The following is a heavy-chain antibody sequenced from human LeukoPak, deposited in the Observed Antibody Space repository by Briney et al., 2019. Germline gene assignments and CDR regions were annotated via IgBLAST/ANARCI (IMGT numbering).Heavy chain of an antibody. D-gene: IGHD6-13*01. CDR1: GFTFSSYW. J-gene: IGHJ4*01. CDR2: IKQDGSEK. CDR3: ARDGTAPGLYFDL. V-gene: IGHV3-7*01. Sequence: GGSLRLSCAVSGFTFSSYWMKWVRQAAGKGLEWVASIKQDGSEKSYVDSVKGRFTISRDNAKNSLYLQMTSLRAEDTAVYYCARDGTAPGLYFDLWGQGTLVTVSS.